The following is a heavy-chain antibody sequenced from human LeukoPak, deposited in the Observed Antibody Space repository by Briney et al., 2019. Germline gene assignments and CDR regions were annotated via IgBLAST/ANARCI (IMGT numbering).Heavy chain of an antibody. D-gene: IGHD1-26*01. Sequence: SETLSLTCAVYGGSFSGYYWSWIRQPPGKGLEWIGETNHSGSTNYNPSLKSRVTISVDTSKNQFSLKLSSATAADTAVYYCARVGARYYYYYGMDVWGQGTTVTVSS. CDR3: ARVGARYYYYYGMDV. V-gene: IGHV4-34*01. CDR2: TNHSGST. J-gene: IGHJ6*02. CDR1: GGSFSGYY.